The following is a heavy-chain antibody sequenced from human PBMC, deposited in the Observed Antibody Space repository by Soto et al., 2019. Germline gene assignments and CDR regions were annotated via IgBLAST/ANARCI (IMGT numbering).Heavy chain of an antibody. CDR3: AHSQMMTFGGPVGSFDY. CDR1: GFSLNTRGVG. D-gene: IGHD3-16*01. Sequence: QITLKESGPTLVKPTQPLTLACTFSGFSLNTRGVGVHWIRQPPGKALEWLAVIYCDDEERYRPSLQNKLTIPKQTSKNRAVLTITHSAPMHTTTSYCAHSQMMTFGGPVGSFDYWGQGTLVTVSS. CDR2: IYCDDEE. J-gene: IGHJ4*02. V-gene: IGHV2-5*02.